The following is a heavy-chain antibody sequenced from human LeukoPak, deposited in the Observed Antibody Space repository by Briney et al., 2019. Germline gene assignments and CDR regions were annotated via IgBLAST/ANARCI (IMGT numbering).Heavy chain of an antibody. V-gene: IGHV1-2*02. J-gene: IGHJ4*02. CDR3: ARDRSSSWDMSFDY. D-gene: IGHD6-13*01. CDR2: INPNSGGT. Sequence: ASVKVSCKASGYTFTGYYMHWVRQAPGQGLEWMGWINPNSGGTNYAQKFQGRVTMTRDTPISTAYMELSRLRSDDTAVYYCARDRSSSWDMSFDYWGQGTLVTVSS. CDR1: GYTFTGYY.